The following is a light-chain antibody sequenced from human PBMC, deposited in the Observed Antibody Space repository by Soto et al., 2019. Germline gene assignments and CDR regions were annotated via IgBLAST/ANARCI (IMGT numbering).Light chain of an antibody. CDR2: NVS. V-gene: IGLV2-14*03. CDR1: SSDVGGFNY. J-gene: IGLJ1*01. Sequence: QSALTQPASVSGSPGQSITISCTGTSSDVGGFNYVSWYQQHPGKAPTLIIYNVSVRPSGVSSRFSGSKSGNTASLTISGLQAEDEAEYYCSSYASSSSLPYVFGTGTKLTVL. CDR3: SSYASSSSLPYV.